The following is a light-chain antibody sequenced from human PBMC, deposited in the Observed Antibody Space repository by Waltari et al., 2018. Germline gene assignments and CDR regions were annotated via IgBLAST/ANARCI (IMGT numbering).Light chain of an antibody. CDR2: YDT. V-gene: IGLV3-21*04. CDR1: NIGSNS. J-gene: IGLJ2*01. Sequence: SDVLTQPPSVSLAPGKTARITCGENNIGSNSVHWYQQKPGQAPVLVIYYDTDRPSGIPERFSGSNSGSTATLTISMVEAGDEADYYCQVWDGSSDHVLFGGGTKLTVL. CDR3: QVWDGSSDHVL.